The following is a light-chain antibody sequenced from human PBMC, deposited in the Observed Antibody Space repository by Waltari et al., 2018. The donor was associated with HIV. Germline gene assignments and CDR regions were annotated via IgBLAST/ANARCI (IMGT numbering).Light chain of an antibody. Sequence: EIVLTQSPATLSLSPGERATLSCRASQSVSSYVAWYQQKPGKALRLLIYDTSNRATGIPARFSGSGSGTDFTLTISSLEPEDFAVYYCQQRSNWPYTFGQGTKLEIK. CDR3: QQRSNWPYT. J-gene: IGKJ2*01. V-gene: IGKV3-11*01. CDR1: QSVSSY. CDR2: DTS.